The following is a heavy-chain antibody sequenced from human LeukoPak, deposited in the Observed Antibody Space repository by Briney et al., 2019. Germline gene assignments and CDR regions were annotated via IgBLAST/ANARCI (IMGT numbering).Heavy chain of an antibody. J-gene: IGHJ6*02. D-gene: IGHD3-9*01. CDR1: GYTFTSYD. V-gene: IGHV1-8*01. CDR3: ARACFKFDLRSFNYYYYGMDV. CDR2: MNPNSVNT. Sequence: ASVKVSCKASGYTFTSYDINWVRQATGQGLEWMGWMNPNSVNTGYAQKFQGRVTMTRNTSISTAHMELSSLRSEDTAVYYCARACFKFDLRSFNYYYYGMDVWGQGTTVTVSS.